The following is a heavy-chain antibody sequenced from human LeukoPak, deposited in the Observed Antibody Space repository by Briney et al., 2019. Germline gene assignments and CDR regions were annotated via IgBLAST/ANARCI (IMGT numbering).Heavy chain of an antibody. CDR3: ARSPRGGDYAGY. D-gene: IGHD4-17*01. V-gene: IGHV1-18*01. CDR1: GYTFTSYG. J-gene: IGHJ4*02. Sequence: ASVKVSCKASGYTFTSYGISWVRQAPGQGLEWMGWISGYNGHTKYAQKVQGRVTMTTDTSTSAAFMELRSLRSDDTAVYYCARSPRGGDYAGYWGQGTLVTVSS. CDR2: ISGYNGHT.